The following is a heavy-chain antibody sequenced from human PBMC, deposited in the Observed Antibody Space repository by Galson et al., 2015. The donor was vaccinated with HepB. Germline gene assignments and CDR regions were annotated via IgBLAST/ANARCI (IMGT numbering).Heavy chain of an antibody. V-gene: IGHV3-48*01. CDR1: GFTFSSYS. CDR2: ISSSSSTI. J-gene: IGHJ3*02. CDR3: ARDRAAGVKSEAFEI. D-gene: IGHD4-23*01. Sequence: SLRLSCAASGFTFSSYSMNWVRQAPGKGLEWVSYISSSSSTIYYADSVKGRFTISRDNAKNSLYLQMNSLRAEDTAVYYCARDRAAGVKSEAFEIWGQGTMVTVSS.